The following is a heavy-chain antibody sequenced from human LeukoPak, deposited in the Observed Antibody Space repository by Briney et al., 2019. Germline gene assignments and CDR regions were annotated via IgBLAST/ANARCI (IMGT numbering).Heavy chain of an antibody. D-gene: IGHD6-13*01. J-gene: IGHJ6*03. CDR2: INPSGGST. CDR3: ARDGPGIAAADLPGGYYYYYMDV. Sequence: ASVKVSCKASGYTFTSYYMHWVRQAPGQGLELMGIINPSGGSTSYAQKFQGRVTMTRDTSTSTVYMELSSLRSEDTAVYYCARDGPGIAAADLPGGYYYYYMDVWGKGTTVTVSS. V-gene: IGHV1-46*01. CDR1: GYTFTSYY.